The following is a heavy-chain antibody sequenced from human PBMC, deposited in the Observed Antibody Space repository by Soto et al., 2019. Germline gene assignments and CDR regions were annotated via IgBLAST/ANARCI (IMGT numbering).Heavy chain of an antibody. CDR3: ARMYSSSSGYYYYMDV. CDR1: GFSLSTSGVC. CDR2: IDWDDDK. Sequence: SGPTLVNPTQTLTLTCTFSGFSLSTSGVCVSWIRQPPGKALEWLARIDWDDDKYYSTSLKTRLTISKDTSKNQVVLTMTNMDPVDTATYYCARMYSSSSGYYYYMDVWGKGTTVTVSS. D-gene: IGHD6-6*01. V-gene: IGHV2-70*11. J-gene: IGHJ6*03.